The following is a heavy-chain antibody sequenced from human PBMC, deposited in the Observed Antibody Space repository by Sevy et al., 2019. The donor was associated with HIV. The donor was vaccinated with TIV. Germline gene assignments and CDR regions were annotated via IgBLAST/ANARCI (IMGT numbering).Heavy chain of an antibody. CDR3: ARDCSSSTCLWGLDV. CDR1: GFTFSSYW. D-gene: IGHD2-2*01. V-gene: IGHV3-7*03. Sequence: GGSLRLSCGGSGFTFSSYWMSWVRQAPGKGLEWVANIKKDGRQRYYVNSVKGRFTISRDNAKKSLYLQRNSLRTEDTAVYYGARDCSSSTCLWGLDVWGQGTTVTVSS. J-gene: IGHJ6*02. CDR2: IKKDGRQR.